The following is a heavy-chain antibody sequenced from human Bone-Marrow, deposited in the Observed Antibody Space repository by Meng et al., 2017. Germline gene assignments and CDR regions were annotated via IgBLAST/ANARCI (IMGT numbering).Heavy chain of an antibody. Sequence: QVQLVESGGGVVQPGRSLRLSCAASGFTFSSYPMHWVRQAPGKGLEWVAVISYDGSNKYYADSVKGRFTIFRDNSKNTLYLQMNSLRAEDTAVYYCARELRDSGDFWGQGTLVTVSS. CDR1: GFTFSSYP. D-gene: IGHD3-10*01. J-gene: IGHJ4*02. V-gene: IGHV3-30-3*01. CDR3: ARELRDSGDF. CDR2: ISYDGSNK.